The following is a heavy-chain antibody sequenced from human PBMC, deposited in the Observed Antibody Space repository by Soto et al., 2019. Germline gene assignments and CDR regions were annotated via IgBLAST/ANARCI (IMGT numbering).Heavy chain of an antibody. CDR1: GFSFRSFG. V-gene: IGHV3-30*18. D-gene: IGHD4-17*01. J-gene: IGHJ6*02. CDR2: ISHEGSYK. Sequence: QVQLVESGGGVVQPGGSLRLSCEVSGFSFRSFGMHWVRQAPGKGLEWVTVISHEGSYKHYADSVKGRFTIYRDDSKNTLYLQMNSLGAEDTAVYYCAKEGGYGDRIADDYYYYGMDVWGQGTTVTVSS. CDR3: AKEGGYGDRIADDYYYYGMDV.